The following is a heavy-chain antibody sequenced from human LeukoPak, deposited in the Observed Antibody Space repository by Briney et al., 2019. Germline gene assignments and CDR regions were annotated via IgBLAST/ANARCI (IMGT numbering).Heavy chain of an antibody. J-gene: IGHJ4*02. CDR3: AKEYKFGFDY. Sequence: GGSLRLSCAASGFTFTTYAMNWVRRAPGKGLEWVSRITNSGDAKTYADSVKGRVTISRDNSGNTLYLQMDGLRADDTAVYYCAKEYKFGFDYWGQGTLVTVSS. V-gene: IGHV3-23*01. CDR2: ITNSGDAK. CDR1: GFTFTTYA. D-gene: IGHD3-16*01.